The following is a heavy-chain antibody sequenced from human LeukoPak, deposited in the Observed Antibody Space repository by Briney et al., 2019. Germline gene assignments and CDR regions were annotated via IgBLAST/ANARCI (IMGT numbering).Heavy chain of an antibody. CDR2: IWYDGSNK. CDR3: ARDRYYGSGSYFGY. D-gene: IGHD3-10*01. Sequence: PGGSLRLSCAASGFTFSSYGMHWVRQAPGKGLEWVAVIWYDGSNKYYADSVKGRFTISRDNSKNTLYLQMNSLRAEDTAVYYCARDRYYGSGSYFGYWGQGTLVTVSS. CDR1: GFTFSSYG. V-gene: IGHV3-33*01. J-gene: IGHJ4*02.